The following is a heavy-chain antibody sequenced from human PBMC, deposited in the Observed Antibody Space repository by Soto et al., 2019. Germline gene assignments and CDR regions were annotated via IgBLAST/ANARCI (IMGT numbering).Heavy chain of an antibody. Sequence: SETLSLTCTVSGGSIGTYYWSWIRQPPGKGLEWIGYIYYRGNTDYNPSLKSRVTISLDTPKNQFSLKLSSVTAADTAVYYCVRFRKIAVACNARVYHDAFDIWGQGTMVTGSS. D-gene: IGHD6-13*01. CDR2: IYYRGNT. V-gene: IGHV4-59*08. J-gene: IGHJ3*02. CDR3: VRFRKIAVACNARVYHDAFDI. CDR1: GGSIGTYY.